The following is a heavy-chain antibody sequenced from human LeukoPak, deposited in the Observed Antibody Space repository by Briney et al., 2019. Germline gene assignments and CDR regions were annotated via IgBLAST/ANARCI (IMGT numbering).Heavy chain of an antibody. CDR3: ARDQETTAYYYYGMDA. V-gene: IGHV3-48*03. J-gene: IGHJ6*02. CDR2: ISSSGSTI. D-gene: IGHD1-1*01. CDR1: GFTFSSYE. Sequence: GGSLRLSCAASGFTFSSYEMNWVRQAPGKGLERVSYISSSGSTIYYADSVKGRFTISRDNAKNSLYLQMNSLRAEDTAVYYCARDQETTAYYYYGMDAWGQGTTVTVSS.